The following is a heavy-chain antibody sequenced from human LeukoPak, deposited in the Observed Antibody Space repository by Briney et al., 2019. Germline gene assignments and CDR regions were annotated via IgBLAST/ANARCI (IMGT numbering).Heavy chain of an antibody. CDR3: ARTTYYYDSSGYAY. Sequence: GRSLRLSCAASGFTFSSYDMHWVRQAPGKGLEWVAVISYDGSNKYYADSVKGRFTISRDNSKNTLYLQMNSLRAEDTAVYYCARTTYYYDSSGYAYWGQGTLVTVSS. CDR1: GFTFSSYD. CDR2: ISYDGSNK. V-gene: IGHV3-30-3*01. D-gene: IGHD3-22*01. J-gene: IGHJ4*02.